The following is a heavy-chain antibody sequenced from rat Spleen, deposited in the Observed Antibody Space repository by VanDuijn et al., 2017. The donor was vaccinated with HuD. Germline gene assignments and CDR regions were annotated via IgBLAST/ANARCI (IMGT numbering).Heavy chain of an antibody. CDR2: IRYEGSRT. Sequence: EVQLVESGGGLVQPGRSMKLSCAASGINFSNYYMAWVRQAPTKGLEWVASIRYEGSRTYYGDSVKGRFTISRDNAKSTLYLQMDSLRSEDTATYHCATAGTRVSRFAYWGQGTLVTVSS. CDR1: GINFSNYY. CDR3: ATAGTRVSRFAY. D-gene: IGHD1-4*01. V-gene: IGHV5-22*01. J-gene: IGHJ3*01.